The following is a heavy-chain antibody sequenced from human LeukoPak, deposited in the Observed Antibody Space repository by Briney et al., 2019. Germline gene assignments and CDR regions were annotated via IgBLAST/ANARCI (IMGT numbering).Heavy chain of an antibody. CDR2: ISWNSGSI. CDR3: AKAPGPYCSGGSCNGGWFDP. D-gene: IGHD2-15*01. V-gene: IGHV3-9*01. CDR1: GFTFDDYA. Sequence: GGSLRLSCAASGFTFDDYAMHWVRQAPGKGLEWVSGISWNSGSIGYADSVKGRFTISRDNAKNSLYLQMNSLRAEDTALYYCAKAPGPYCSGGSCNGGWFDPWGQGTLVTVSS. J-gene: IGHJ5*02.